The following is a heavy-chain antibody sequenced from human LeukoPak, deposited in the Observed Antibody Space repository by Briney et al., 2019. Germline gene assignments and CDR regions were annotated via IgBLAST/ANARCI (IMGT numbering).Heavy chain of an antibody. D-gene: IGHD6-19*01. CDR2: ISSSGNTI. Sequence: GGSLRLSCAASGFTFSSYEMNWVRQAPGKGLEWVSYISSSGNTIYYADSVKGRFTISRDNAKNSLYLQMNSLRAEDTAVYYCAGYSRGWYSLFYWGQGTLVTVSS. V-gene: IGHV3-48*03. J-gene: IGHJ4*02. CDR3: AGYSRGWYSLFY. CDR1: GFTFSSYE.